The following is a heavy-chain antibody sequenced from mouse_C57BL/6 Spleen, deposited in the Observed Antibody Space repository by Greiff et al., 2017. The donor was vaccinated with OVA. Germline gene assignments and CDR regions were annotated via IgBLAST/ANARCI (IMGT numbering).Heavy chain of an antibody. CDR1: GFSLTSYA. D-gene: IGHD1-1*01. Sequence: QVQLKQSGPGLVAPSQSLSITCTVSGFSLTSYAISWVRQPPGKGLEWLGVIWTGGGTNYNSAPKSRLSISKDNSKSQVFLKMNNLQTDDTARYYCARKAPITTVVATDYFDYWGQGTTLTVSS. CDR2: IWTGGGT. CDR3: ARKAPITTVVATDYFDY. V-gene: IGHV2-9-1*01. J-gene: IGHJ2*01.